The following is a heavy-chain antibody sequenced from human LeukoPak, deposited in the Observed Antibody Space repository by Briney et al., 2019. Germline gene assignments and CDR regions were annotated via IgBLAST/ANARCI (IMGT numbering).Heavy chain of an antibody. CDR1: EFTFSSYG. CDR3: AKEYSSSWPYYYYYYMDV. J-gene: IGHJ6*03. Sequence: GGSLRLSCAASEFTFSSYGMHWVRQAPGKGLEWVAFIRYDGSNKYYADSVKGRFTISRDNSKNTLYLQMNSLRAEDTAVYYCAKEYSSSWPYYYYYYMDVWGKGTTVTVSS. CDR2: IRYDGSNK. D-gene: IGHD6-13*01. V-gene: IGHV3-30*02.